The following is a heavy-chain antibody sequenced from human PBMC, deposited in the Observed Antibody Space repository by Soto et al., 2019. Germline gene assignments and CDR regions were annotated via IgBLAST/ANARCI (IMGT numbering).Heavy chain of an antibody. J-gene: IGHJ5*02. CDR2: INHSGST. Sequence: PSETLSLTCAVYGGSFSGYYWSWIRQPPGKGLEWIGEINHSGSTNYNPSLKSRVTISVDTSKNQFSLKLSSVTAADTAVYYCARGVPLAAAGTGGNWFDPWGQGTLVTVSS. D-gene: IGHD6-13*01. CDR3: ARGVPLAAAGTGGNWFDP. V-gene: IGHV4-34*01. CDR1: GGSFSGYY.